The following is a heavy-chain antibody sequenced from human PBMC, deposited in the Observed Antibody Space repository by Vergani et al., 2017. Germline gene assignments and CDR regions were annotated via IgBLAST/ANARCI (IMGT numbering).Heavy chain of an antibody. V-gene: IGHV3-30-3*01. J-gene: IGHJ4*02. D-gene: IGHD6-13*01. CDR1: GFTFSSYA. Sequence: QVQLVESGGGVVQPGRSLRLSCAASGFTFSSYAMHWVRQAPGKGLEWVAVISYDGSNKYYADSVQGRFTISSDNSKNTLYLQMNSLRAEDTAVYYCASYVAAADGFDYWGQGTLVTVSS. CDR3: ASYVAAADGFDY. CDR2: ISYDGSNK.